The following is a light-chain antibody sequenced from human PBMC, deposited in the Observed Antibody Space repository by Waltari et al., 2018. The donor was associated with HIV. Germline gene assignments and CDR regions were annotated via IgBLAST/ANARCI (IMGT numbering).Light chain of an antibody. CDR3: QQYGTSPPMYT. CDR1: QSVSSSY. Sequence: EIVLTQSPGTLSLSPGERATLSCRASQSVSSSYLAWYQQKPGQAPRLLIYAASSRATGIPDRFRGSGSGTDFTLTISRLDPEDFAVYYCQQYGTSPPMYTFGQGTKLEIK. V-gene: IGKV3-20*01. CDR2: AAS. J-gene: IGKJ2*01.